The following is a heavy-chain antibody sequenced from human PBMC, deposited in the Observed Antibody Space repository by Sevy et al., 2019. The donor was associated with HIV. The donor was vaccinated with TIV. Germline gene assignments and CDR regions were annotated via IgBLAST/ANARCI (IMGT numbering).Heavy chain of an antibody. D-gene: IGHD6-13*01. J-gene: IGHJ4*02. Sequence: GESLKISCKGSGYSFATNWIGWVRQMPGKGLEWMGIIYPGDSDTRYSPSFQCQVTISADKSISTAYLQWSSLKASDTAMYYCARLTSLVSDFDYWGQGTLVTVSS. CDR3: ARLTSLVSDFDY. V-gene: IGHV5-51*01. CDR2: IYPGDSDT. CDR1: GYSFATNW.